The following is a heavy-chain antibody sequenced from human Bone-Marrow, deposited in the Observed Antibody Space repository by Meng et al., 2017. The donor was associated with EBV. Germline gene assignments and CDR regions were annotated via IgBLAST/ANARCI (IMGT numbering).Heavy chain of an antibody. CDR2: TKPILGPS. J-gene: IGHJ4*02. CDR3: ARIEDGDYAFDY. V-gene: IGHV1-69*08. CDR1: T. D-gene: IGHD4-17*01. Sequence: TVTWGRQATGTGFEWMGGTKPILGPSVCAQKLHDRVTPTADKFTRTAYLELSSLRSEDTAVYYCARIEDGDYAFDYWGQGTLVTVSS.